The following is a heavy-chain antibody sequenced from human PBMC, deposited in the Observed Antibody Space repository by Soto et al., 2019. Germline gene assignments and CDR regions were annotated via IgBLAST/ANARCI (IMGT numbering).Heavy chain of an antibody. CDR2: IHYSGST. D-gene: IGHD1-26*01. V-gene: IGHV4-61*01. Sequence: SDTLSLTCTVSGVSVSSTSYYWTWIRQPPGQGLEGIGYIHYSGSTNYNPSLKSRVAMSVDTSKNHFPLKLSSVTDADRAVYYCERAWEHLYLDYCGHGPLVTVYS. CDR3: ERAWEHLYLDY. J-gene: IGHJ4*01. CDR1: GVSVSSTSYY.